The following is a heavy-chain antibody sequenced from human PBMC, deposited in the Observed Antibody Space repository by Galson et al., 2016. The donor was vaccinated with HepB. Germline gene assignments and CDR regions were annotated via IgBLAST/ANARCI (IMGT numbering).Heavy chain of an antibody. CDR2: TRAKPYSYST. D-gene: IGHD2-15*01. V-gene: IGHV3-72*01. CDR1: GFTFSDLY. CDR3: ARGHRVCSGGACFSVWDY. J-gene: IGHJ4*02. Sequence: SLRLSCAASGFTFSDLYMDWVRQAPGKGLEWVGRTRAKPYSYSTEYAASVRGRFSISRDESRVSMSLHMDSLKTEDTAVYYCARGHRVCSGGACFSVWDYWGQGTLVTVSS.